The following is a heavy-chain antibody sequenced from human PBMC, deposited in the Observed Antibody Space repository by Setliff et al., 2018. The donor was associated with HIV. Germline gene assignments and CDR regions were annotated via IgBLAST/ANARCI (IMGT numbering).Heavy chain of an antibody. CDR1: GGSISSGFYY. D-gene: IGHD2-2*01. Sequence: SETLSLTCTVSGGSISSGFYYWNWIRQHPGKGLEWIGYIYYSGSTNYNPSLKSRVTISVDTSKNQFSLKLTSVTAADTAVYFCATFVPRTSASRPVDVWGKGTTVTVSS. V-gene: IGHV4-61*01. CDR2: IYYSGST. CDR3: ATFVPRTSASRPVDV. J-gene: IGHJ6*04.